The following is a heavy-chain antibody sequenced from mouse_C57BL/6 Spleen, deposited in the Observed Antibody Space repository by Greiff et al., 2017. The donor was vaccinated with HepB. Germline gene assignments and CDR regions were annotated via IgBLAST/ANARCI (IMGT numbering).Heavy chain of an antibody. CDR1: GFTFTDYY. CDR3: ARSSYGSSPAWFAY. J-gene: IGHJ3*01. V-gene: IGHV7-3*01. D-gene: IGHD1-1*01. Sequence: EVQLVESGGGLVQPGGSLSLSCAASGFTFTDYYMSWVRQPPGTALEWLGFIRNKANGYTTEYSASVKGRFTISRDNSQSIIYLQMNALRAEDSATYYCARSSYGSSPAWFAYWGQGTLVTVSA. CDR2: IRNKANGYTT.